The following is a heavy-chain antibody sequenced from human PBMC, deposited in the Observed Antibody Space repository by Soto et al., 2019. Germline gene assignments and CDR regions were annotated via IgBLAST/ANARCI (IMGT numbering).Heavy chain of an antibody. CDR1: GGSISSGGYY. CDR3: ARGVYYDSSGYRNFDY. Sequence: PSETLSLTCTVSGGSISSGGYYWSWIRQHPGKGLEWIGYIYYSGSTYYNPSLKSRVTISVDTSKNQFSLKLSSVTAADTAVYYCARGVYYDSSGYRNFDYWGQGTLVTVSS. CDR2: IYYSGST. D-gene: IGHD3-22*01. J-gene: IGHJ4*02. V-gene: IGHV4-31*03.